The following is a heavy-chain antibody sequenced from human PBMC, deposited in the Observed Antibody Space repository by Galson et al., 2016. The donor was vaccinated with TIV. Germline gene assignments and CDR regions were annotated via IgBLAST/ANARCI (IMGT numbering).Heavy chain of an antibody. J-gene: IGHJ3*01. CDR1: GYSFTGYF. CDR2: INPKTGAT. V-gene: IGHV1-2*02. D-gene: IGHD3-10*01. CDR3: ARSDSYYKYALDV. Sequence: SVKVSCKASGYSFTGYFMHWVRQAPGQGLEWMGWINPKTGATTYAQEFQGRITMTRDTSASTVYMDLNGLQSDDTAVYYCARSDSYYKYALDVWGQGTTVTVSS.